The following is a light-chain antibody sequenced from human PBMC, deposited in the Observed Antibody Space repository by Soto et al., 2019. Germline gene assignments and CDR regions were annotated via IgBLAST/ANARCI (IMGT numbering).Light chain of an antibody. J-gene: IGKJ1*01. CDR2: KAS. V-gene: IGKV1-5*03. CDR1: QSISSW. CDR3: QQCNSYPPT. Sequence: DIQMTQSPSTLSASVGDRVTITCRASQSISSWLAWYQQKPGKAPKVLIYKASNLQSGVPARFSSSGSGTDFTLTISSLKPDDFATYYCQQCNSYPPTFGQGTTVDIK.